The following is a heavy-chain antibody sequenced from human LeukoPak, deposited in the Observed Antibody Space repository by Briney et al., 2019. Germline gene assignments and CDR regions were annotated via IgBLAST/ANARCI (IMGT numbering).Heavy chain of an antibody. CDR3: ARAWAVSFDN. J-gene: IGHJ4*02. Sequence: GGCLRLSCAASGFTVSSNYMSWVRQAPGKGLEWVSVIYSGGSTYYADSVKGRFTISRDNSKNTPYLQMNSLRAADTAVYYCARAWAVSFDNWGQGTLVTVSS. CDR1: GFTVSSNY. V-gene: IGHV3-53*01. CDR2: IYSGGST. D-gene: IGHD3-22*01.